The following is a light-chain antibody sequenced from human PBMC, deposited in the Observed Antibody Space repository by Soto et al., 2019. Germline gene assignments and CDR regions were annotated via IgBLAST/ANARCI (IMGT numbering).Light chain of an antibody. CDR1: QSISSW. V-gene: IGKV1-5*03. Sequence: DIQMTQSPSTLSTSIGERVTITCRASQSISSWLAWYQQKPGKPPKLLIYKASSLESGVPSRFSVSGSGTEFTLTISSLQPDDFATYYCQQYNSYPWTFGQGTKVEIK. CDR3: QQYNSYPWT. J-gene: IGKJ1*01. CDR2: KAS.